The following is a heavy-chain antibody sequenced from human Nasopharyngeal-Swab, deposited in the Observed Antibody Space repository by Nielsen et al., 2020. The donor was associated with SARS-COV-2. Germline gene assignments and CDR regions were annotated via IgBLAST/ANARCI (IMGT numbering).Heavy chain of an antibody. D-gene: IGHD3-22*01. V-gene: IGHV1-69*13. J-gene: IGHJ6*02. Sequence: SVKVSCKPSGGSFSSYAISCGRQAPGQGLEWMGGIIPIFGTANHAQKFQGRVTITADESTSTAYMELSSLRSEDTAVYYCASFPYDSSGSYYYYGMDVWGQGTTVTVSS. CDR2: IIPIFGTA. CDR3: ASFPYDSSGSYYYYGMDV. CDR1: GGSFSSYA.